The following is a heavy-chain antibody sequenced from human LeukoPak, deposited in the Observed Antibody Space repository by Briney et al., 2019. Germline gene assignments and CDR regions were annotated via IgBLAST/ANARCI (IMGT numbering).Heavy chain of an antibody. CDR3: ASVYGDYAEYFQH. CDR2: IYHSGST. J-gene: IGHJ1*01. D-gene: IGHD4-17*01. CDR1: GGSISSGYY. V-gene: IGHV4-38-2*02. Sequence: SETLSLTCTVSGGSISSGYYWGWIRQPPGKGLEWIGSIYHSGSTYYNPFFKSRVTISVDTSKNQFSLKLSSVTAADTAVYYCASVYGDYAEYFQHWGQGTLVTVSS.